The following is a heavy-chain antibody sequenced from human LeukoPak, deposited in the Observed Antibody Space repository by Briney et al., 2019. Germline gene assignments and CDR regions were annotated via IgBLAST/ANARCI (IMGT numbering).Heavy chain of an antibody. Sequence: PGGSLRLSCAASGFTFSSYSMTWVRQAPGKGLEWVSYISSSSSTIYYADSVKGRFTISRDNAKNSLYLQMNSLRDEDTAVYYCASAFTSRYCSGGSCYAYNWFDPWGQGTLVTVSS. CDR3: ASAFTSRYCSGGSCYAYNWFDP. V-gene: IGHV3-48*02. J-gene: IGHJ5*02. CDR1: GFTFSSYS. CDR2: ISSSSSTI. D-gene: IGHD2-15*01.